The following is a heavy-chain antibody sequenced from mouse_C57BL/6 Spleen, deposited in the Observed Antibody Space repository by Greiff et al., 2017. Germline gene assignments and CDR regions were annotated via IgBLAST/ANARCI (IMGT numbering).Heavy chain of an antibody. V-gene: IGHV5-17*01. CDR1: GFTFSDYG. Sequence: EVQLVESGGGLVKPGGSLKLSCAASGFTFSDYGMHWVRQAPEKGLEWVAYISSGSSTIYYADTVKGRFTISRDNAKNTLFLQMTSLRSEDTAMYYCARTMVTTKRFAYWGQGTLVTVSA. CDR2: ISSGSSTI. D-gene: IGHD2-2*01. CDR3: ARTMVTTKRFAY. J-gene: IGHJ3*01.